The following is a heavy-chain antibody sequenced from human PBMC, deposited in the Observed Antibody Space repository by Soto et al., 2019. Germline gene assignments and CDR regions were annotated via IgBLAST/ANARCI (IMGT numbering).Heavy chain of an antibody. Sequence: SETLSLTCTVSGGSIISYYWSWIRQPPGKGLEWIGYMYNTGRTIYNPSLKPRVTISVDTSKNQFSLKLNSVTAADTAVYYCARDLWGYCGADCYPLDVWGQGTTVNVSS. J-gene: IGHJ6*02. CDR2: MYNTGRT. V-gene: IGHV4-59*01. CDR1: GGSIISYY. CDR3: ARDLWGYCGADCYPLDV. D-gene: IGHD2-21*02.